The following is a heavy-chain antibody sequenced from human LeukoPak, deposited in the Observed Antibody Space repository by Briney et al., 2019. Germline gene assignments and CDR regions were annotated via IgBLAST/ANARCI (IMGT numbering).Heavy chain of an antibody. V-gene: IGHV3-21*01. D-gene: IGHD2-21*01. CDR1: GFTFSSYS. J-gene: IGHJ3*02. CDR2: ISSSSSYI. Sequence: PGGSLRLSCAASGFTFSSYSMNWVRQAPANVLESVSSISSSSSYIYYADSVKGRFTISRDNAKNSLYLQMNSLRAEDTAVYYCARGQWVDRKVVAFDIWGQGTMVTVSS. CDR3: ARGQWVDRKVVAFDI.